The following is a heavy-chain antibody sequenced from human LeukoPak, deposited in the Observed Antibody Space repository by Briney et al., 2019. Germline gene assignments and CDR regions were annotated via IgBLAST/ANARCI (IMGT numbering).Heavy chain of an antibody. Sequence: ASVKVSCKASGYTFTGYYMHWVRQAPGQGLEWMGWINPNSGGTNYAQKFQGRVTMTRDTSISTAYMELSRLRSDDTAVYYCARGSNLAVAGTNGNYYYYMDVWGKGTTVTVSS. V-gene: IGHV1-2*02. D-gene: IGHD6-19*01. CDR1: GYTFTGYY. CDR3: ARGSNLAVAGTNGNYYYYMDV. J-gene: IGHJ6*03. CDR2: INPNSGGT.